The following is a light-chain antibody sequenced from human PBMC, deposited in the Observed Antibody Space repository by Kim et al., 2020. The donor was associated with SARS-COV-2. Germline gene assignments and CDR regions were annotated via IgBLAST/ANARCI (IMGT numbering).Light chain of an antibody. V-gene: IGLV3-1*01. CDR1: KLGDKY. Sequence: SGSPGQTASITCSGDKLGDKYACWYQQKPGQSPVLVIYQDSKRPSGIPERFSGPNSGNTATLTISGTQAMDEADYYCQAWDSSTVVFGGGTQLTVL. J-gene: IGLJ2*01. CDR2: QDS. CDR3: QAWDSSTVV.